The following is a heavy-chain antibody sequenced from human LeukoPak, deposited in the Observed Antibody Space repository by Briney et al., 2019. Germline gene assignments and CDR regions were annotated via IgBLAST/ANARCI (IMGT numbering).Heavy chain of an antibody. J-gene: IGHJ2*01. Sequence: SETLSLTCTVSGGSISSYYWSWIRQPPGKGLEWIGYIHDSGSTNYNPSLKSRVTVSVDTSKSQFSLKLSSVTAADTAVYYCATLPYANSGSRNWYFDLWGRGTLVTVSS. CDR3: ATLPYANSGSRNWYFDL. D-gene: IGHD3-22*01. CDR1: GGSISSYY. V-gene: IGHV4-59*01. CDR2: IHDSGST.